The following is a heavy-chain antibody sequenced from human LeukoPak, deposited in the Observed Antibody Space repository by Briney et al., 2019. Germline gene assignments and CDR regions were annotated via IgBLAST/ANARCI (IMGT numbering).Heavy chain of an antibody. Sequence: SVKVSCKASGYTFTSYGISWVRQAPGQGLEWMGGIIPIFGTANYAQKFQGRVTITADESTSTAYMELSSLRSEDTAVYYCARTTYYYGSDYYYMDVWSKGTTVTISS. CDR3: ARTTYYYGSDYYYMDV. V-gene: IGHV1-69*13. D-gene: IGHD3-10*01. CDR2: IIPIFGTA. CDR1: GYTFTSYG. J-gene: IGHJ6*03.